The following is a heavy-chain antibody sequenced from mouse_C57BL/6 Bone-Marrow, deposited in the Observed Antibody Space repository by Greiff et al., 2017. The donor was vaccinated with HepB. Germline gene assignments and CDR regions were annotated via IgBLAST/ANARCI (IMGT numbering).Heavy chain of an antibody. CDR1: GFTFSDYY. V-gene: IGHV5-12*01. D-gene: IGHD1-1*01. Sequence: DVMLVESGGGLVQPGGSLKLSCAASGFTFSDYYMYWVRQTPEKRLEWVAYISNGGGSTYYPDTVKGRFTISRDNAKNTLYLQMSRLKSEDTAMYYCARPYYGSNAMDYWGQGTSVTVSS. CDR3: ARPYYGSNAMDY. CDR2: ISNGGGST. J-gene: IGHJ4*01.